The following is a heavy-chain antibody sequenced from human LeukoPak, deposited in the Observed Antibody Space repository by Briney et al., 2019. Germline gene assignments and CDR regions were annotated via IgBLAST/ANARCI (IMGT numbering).Heavy chain of an antibody. V-gene: IGHV3-9*01. Sequence: GGSLRLSCAASGFTFDDYAMPWVRQAPGKGLEWVSGISWNSGSIGYADSVKGRFTISRDNAKNSLYLQMNSLRAEDTALYYCAKDKWDLEYSSSSGSFDYWGQGTLVTVSS. CDR1: GFTFDDYA. CDR2: ISWNSGSI. J-gene: IGHJ4*02. D-gene: IGHD6-6*01. CDR3: AKDKWDLEYSSSSGSFDY.